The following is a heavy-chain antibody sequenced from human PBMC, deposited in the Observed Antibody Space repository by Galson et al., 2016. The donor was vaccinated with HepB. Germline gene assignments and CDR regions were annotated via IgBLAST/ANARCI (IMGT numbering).Heavy chain of an antibody. V-gene: IGHV3-30*02. CDR3: AREVEYSSSQFDY. CDR1: GFTFSNFG. J-gene: IGHJ4*02. Sequence: SLRLSCAASGFTFSNFGMHWVRQAPGKGLDWVAFIRYDGSDVYYADSAKGRFTISRDNSKNTLDLQMNSLRAEDTAVYYCAREVEYSSSQFDYWGQGNLVTVSS. CDR2: IRYDGSDV. D-gene: IGHD5-12*01.